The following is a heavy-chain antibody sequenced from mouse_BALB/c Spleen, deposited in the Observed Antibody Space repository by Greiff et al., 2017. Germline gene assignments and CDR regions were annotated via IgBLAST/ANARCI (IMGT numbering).Heavy chain of an antibody. D-gene: IGHD2-1*01. V-gene: IGHV5-6-5*01. CDR3: ARGDYGNYAKAMDY. CDR2: ISSGGST. Sequence: EVHLVESGGGLVKPGGSLKLSCAASGFTFSSYAMSWVRQTPEKRLEWVASISSGGSTYYPDSVKGRFTISRDNARNILYLQMSSLRSEDTAMYYCARGDYGNYAKAMDYWGQGTTLTVSS. CDR1: GFTFSSYA. J-gene: IGHJ4*01.